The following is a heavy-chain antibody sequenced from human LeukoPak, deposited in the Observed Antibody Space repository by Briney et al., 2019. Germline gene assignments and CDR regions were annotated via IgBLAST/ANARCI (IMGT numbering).Heavy chain of an antibody. V-gene: IGHV1-69*04. Sequence: SVKVSCKASGGTFSSYAISWVRQAAGQGLEWMGRIIPILGIANYAQKFQGRVTITADKSTSTAYMELSSLRSEDTAVYYCARDYGGPASYLYVSAFDIWGQGTMVTVSS. J-gene: IGHJ3*02. CDR2: IIPILGIA. CDR3: ARDYGGPASYLYVSAFDI. D-gene: IGHD3-10*01. CDR1: GGTFSSYA.